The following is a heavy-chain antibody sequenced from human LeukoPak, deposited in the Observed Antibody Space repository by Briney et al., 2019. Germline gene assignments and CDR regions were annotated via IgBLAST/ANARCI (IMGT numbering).Heavy chain of an antibody. J-gene: IGHJ6*03. CDR1: AFTFNNYA. V-gene: IGHV3-23*01. CDR3: AKALRETHRPVYSYYYMDV. CDR2: ISGRGGIT. Sequence: PGGSLRLSCAASAFTFNNYAVSWVRQAPGQGLEWVSTISGRGGITYYADSVKGRFTISRDNSKNTVFLQMNSLRVDDTAVYYCAKALRETHRPVYSYYYMDVWGKGTTVTVSS.